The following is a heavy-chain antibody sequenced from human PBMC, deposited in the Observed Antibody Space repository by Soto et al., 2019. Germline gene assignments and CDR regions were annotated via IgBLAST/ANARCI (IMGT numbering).Heavy chain of an antibody. Sequence: QVQVVESGGGLVKPGGSLRLSCAASGFTFSDYYMNWIRQAPGKGLEWISYISSSGGTTYYADSVKGRFTISRDNAENSLYLQMNSLRAEDTAVYYCARDRTTRGYYDYWGQGTRVTVSS. V-gene: IGHV3-11*01. D-gene: IGHD3-22*01. J-gene: IGHJ4*02. CDR2: ISSSGGTT. CDR3: ARDRTTRGYYDY. CDR1: GFTFSDYY.